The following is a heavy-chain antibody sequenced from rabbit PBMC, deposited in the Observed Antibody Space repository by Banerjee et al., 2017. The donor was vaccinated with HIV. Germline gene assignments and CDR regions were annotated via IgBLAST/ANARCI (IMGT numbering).Heavy chain of an antibody. CDR1: GFTLSSYW. J-gene: IGHJ4*01. Sequence: QSLEESGGDLVKPGASLTLTCTASGFTLSSYWICWVRQAPGKGLEWIACIYTGGSGSTYYATWAKGRFTISGTSSTTVTLQMTSLTAADTATYFCARGYTGYGYAINLWGPGTLVTVS. CDR2: IYTGGSGST. V-gene: IGHV1S40*01. CDR3: ARGYTGYGYAINL. D-gene: IGHD6-1*01.